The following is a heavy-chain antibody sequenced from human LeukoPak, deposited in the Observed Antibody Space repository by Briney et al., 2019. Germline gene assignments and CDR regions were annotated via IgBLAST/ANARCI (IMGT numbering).Heavy chain of an antibody. J-gene: IGHJ4*02. Sequence: GGSLRLSCAVSGFTFSSYAMSWVRQAPGKGLEWVSAISGSGGSTYYADSVKGRFTISRDDSKNTLYLQMNSLRAEDTAVYYCASGYSGYDYYFDYWGQGTLVTVSS. D-gene: IGHD5-12*01. CDR2: ISGSGGST. CDR3: ASGYSGYDYYFDY. V-gene: IGHV3-23*01. CDR1: GFTFSSYA.